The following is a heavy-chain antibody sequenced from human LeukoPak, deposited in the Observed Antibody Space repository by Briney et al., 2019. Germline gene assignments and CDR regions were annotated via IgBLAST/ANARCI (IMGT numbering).Heavy chain of an antibody. CDR3: ARAGPHIVVVTLGY. V-gene: IGHV4-38-2*01. J-gene: IGHJ4*02. D-gene: IGHD2-21*02. CDR1: GYSISSGYY. Sequence: SETLSLTCAVSGYSISSGYYWGWIRQPPGKGLEWIGSIYHSGSTYYNPSLKSRVTISVDTSKNQFSLKLSSVTAADTAVYYCARAGPHIVVVTLGYWGQGTLVTVSS. CDR2: IYHSGST.